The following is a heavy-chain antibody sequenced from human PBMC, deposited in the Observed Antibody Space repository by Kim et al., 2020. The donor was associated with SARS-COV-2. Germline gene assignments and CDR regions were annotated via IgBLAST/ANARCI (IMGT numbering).Heavy chain of an antibody. CDR3: ASATNRYCSSTSCYTTPYYYYGMDV. CDR2: INPNSGGT. V-gene: IGHV1-2*06. CDR1: GYTFTGYY. Sequence: ASVKVSCKASGYTFTGYYMHWVRQAPGQGLEWMGRINPNSGGTNYAQKFQGRVTMTRDTSISTAYMELSRLRSDDTAVYYCASATNRYCSSTSCYTTPYYYYGMDVWGQGTTVTVSS. D-gene: IGHD2-2*02. J-gene: IGHJ6*02.